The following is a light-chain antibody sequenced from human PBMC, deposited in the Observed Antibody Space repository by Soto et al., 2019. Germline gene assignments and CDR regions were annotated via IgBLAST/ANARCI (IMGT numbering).Light chain of an antibody. CDR3: NQYGSSPWT. J-gene: IGKJ1*01. CDR2: GAY. Sequence: EIVSTQSPGTLSLSPGERATLSCRASQSVSSSYLAWYQQKPGQAHRLXIYGAYSRATGIQDRFSGSGSGTDFTLSIRRLEPEDFAVYYCNQYGSSPWTFGQGTKVDIK. CDR1: QSVSSSY. V-gene: IGKV3-20*01.